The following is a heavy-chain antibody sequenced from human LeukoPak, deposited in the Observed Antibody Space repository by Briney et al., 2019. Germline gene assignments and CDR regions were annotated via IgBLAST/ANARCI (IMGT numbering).Heavy chain of an antibody. V-gene: IGHV3-23*01. D-gene: IGHD6-19*01. CDR3: AKDRYSSGWETTLDY. J-gene: IGHJ4*02. CDR2: ISGSGGST. CDR1: GFTFSSYA. Sequence: QPGGSLRLSCAASGFTFSSYAMSWVRQAPGKGLEWVSAISGSGGSTYYPDSVKGRFTISRDNSKNTLYLQMNSLRAEDTAVYYCAKDRYSSGWETTLDYWGQGTLVTVSS.